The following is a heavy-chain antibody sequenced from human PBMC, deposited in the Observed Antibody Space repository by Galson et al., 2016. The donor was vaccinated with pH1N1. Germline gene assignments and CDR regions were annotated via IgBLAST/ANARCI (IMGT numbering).Heavy chain of an antibody. V-gene: IGHV5-10-1*01. D-gene: IGHD3-3*02. Sequence: QSGAEVKKPGDSLRISCQASGYTFTTYWITWVRRLPGKDLEWMGRIDPSDSYTHYNPSFQGHVTISADKSINTAHLQWSSLKASDTAIYYRARHFNLRSPTLFDPWGQGTLVTVSS. CDR2: IDPSDSYT. CDR3: ARHFNLRSPTLFDP. CDR1: GYTFTTYW. J-gene: IGHJ5*02.